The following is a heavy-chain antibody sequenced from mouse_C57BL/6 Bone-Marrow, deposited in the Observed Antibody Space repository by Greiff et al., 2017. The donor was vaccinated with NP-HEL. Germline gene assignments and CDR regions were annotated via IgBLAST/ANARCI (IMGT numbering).Heavy chain of an antibody. CDR2: IGPGSGST. CDR3: ARTGGLLQRRCRYFDY. CDR1: GYTFTDYY. Sequence: QVQLQQSGAELVKPGASVKISCKASGYTFTDYYINWVKQRPGQGLEWIGKIGPGSGSTYYNEKFKGKATLTADKSSSTAYMQLSSLTSEDSAVYFCARTGGLLQRRCRYFDYWGQGTTLTVSS. V-gene: IGHV1-77*01. J-gene: IGHJ2*01. D-gene: IGHD2-3*01.